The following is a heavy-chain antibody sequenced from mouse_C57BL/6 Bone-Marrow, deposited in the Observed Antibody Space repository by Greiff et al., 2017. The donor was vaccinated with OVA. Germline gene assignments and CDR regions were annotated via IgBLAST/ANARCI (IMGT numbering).Heavy chain of an antibody. CDR3: ASAVFAY. CDR1: GYTFTSYW. CDR2: IDPSDSYT. J-gene: IGHJ3*01. V-gene: IGHV1-50*01. Sequence: QVQLQQPGAELVKPGASVKLSCKASGYTFTSYWMQWVKQRPGQGLEWIGEIDPSDSYTNYNQKFKGKATLTEDTSSSTAYMQLNSLTSEDSAVYYCASAVFAYWGQGTLVTVSA.